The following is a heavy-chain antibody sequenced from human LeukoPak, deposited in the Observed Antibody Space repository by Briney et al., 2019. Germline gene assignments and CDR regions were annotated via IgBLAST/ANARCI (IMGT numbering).Heavy chain of an antibody. D-gene: IGHD2-2*01. CDR3: ARHSGSTSWGLDY. J-gene: IGHJ4*02. V-gene: IGHV4-4*09. Sequence: SETLSLTCTVSGGSISSYYWNWNRQPPGKGLEWLGYIYTRGSTNYNPSLKSRVTISVDTSTNQFSLNLSSVTAADTAVYYCARHSGSTSWGLDYWGQGTLVTVSS. CDR1: GGSISSYY. CDR2: IYTRGST.